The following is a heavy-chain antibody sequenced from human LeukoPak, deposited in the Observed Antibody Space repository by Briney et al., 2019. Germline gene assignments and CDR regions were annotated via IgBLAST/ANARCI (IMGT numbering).Heavy chain of an antibody. CDR1: GFTFSSYA. CDR3: ARRLGGANSFDY. V-gene: IGHV3-23*01. CDR2: TSGSGGTT. J-gene: IGHJ4*02. D-gene: IGHD1-26*01. Sequence: GGSLRLSCAASGFTFSSYAMSWVRQAPGKGLEWVSLTSGSGGTTYYADSVKGRFTITRDNSKNTLYLQMNSLRDEDTAVYYCARRLGGANSFDYWGQGTLVTVSS.